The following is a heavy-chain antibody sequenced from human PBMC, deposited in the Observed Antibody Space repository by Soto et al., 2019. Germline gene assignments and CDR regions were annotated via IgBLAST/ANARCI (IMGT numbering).Heavy chain of an antibody. V-gene: IGHV4-4*02. CDR1: GASISSDNR. CDR3: AKQVPAALRLYYFFGLDV. CDR2: ISQSGTT. D-gene: IGHD2-15*01. Sequence: QVQLQESGPGLVKPSGTLSLTCAVSGASISSDNRWTWVRQPPGEGLEWIGEISQSGTTKYNPSLASRVTISVAKSKNQFSLRLTSMTAADTAVYYCAKQVPAALRLYYFFGLDVWGQGTTVTVSS. J-gene: IGHJ6*02.